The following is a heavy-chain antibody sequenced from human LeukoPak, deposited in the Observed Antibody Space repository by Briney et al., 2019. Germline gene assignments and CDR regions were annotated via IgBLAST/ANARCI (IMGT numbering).Heavy chain of an antibody. CDR3: AKDKSHSSWTSRYYYYALDV. V-gene: IGHV3-9*01. D-gene: IGHD6-19*01. CDR1: GFTFDDYA. CDR2: ISWNSGII. Sequence: GRSLRLSCAASGFTFDDYAMHWVRQAPGKGLEWVSGISWNSGIIGYADSVKGRFTISRDNAKNSLYLQMNSLRAEDTALYYCAKDKSHSSWTSRYYYYALDVWGQGTTVTVSS. J-gene: IGHJ6*02.